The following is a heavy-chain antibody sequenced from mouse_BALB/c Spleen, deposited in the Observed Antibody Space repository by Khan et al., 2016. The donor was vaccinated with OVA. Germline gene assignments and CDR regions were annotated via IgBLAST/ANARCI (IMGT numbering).Heavy chain of an antibody. D-gene: IGHD1-1*01. CDR2: IYPGTDNT. CDR1: GYTFTSYW. V-gene: IGHV1-76*01. J-gene: IGHJ3*01. Sequence: QMQLEESGAELVRPGASVKLSCTTSGYTFTSYWIYWLKQRPGQGLEWIARIYPGTDNTYYNEKLKDQATLTADKSYSTVYMQLSSLKSEDSTVYFCAGEEALCYFDYWGQGTMLTVSA. CDR3: AGEEALCYFDY.